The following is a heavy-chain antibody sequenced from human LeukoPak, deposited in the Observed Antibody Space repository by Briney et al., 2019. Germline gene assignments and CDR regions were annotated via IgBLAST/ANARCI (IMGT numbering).Heavy chain of an antibody. Sequence: GGSLRLSCAVSGFTVSSNYMGWVRQAPGKGLEWVSVFYSSGSTYYADSVKGRFTISRDNAKNSLYLQMNSLRAEDTAVYYCARDLSSGSYNWFDPWGQGTLVTVSS. CDR3: ARDLSSGSYNWFDP. CDR2: FYSSGST. V-gene: IGHV3-53*01. J-gene: IGHJ5*02. D-gene: IGHD3-10*01. CDR1: GFTVSSNY.